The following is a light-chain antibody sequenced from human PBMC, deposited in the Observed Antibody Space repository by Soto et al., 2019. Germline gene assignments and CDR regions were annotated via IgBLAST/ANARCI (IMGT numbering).Light chain of an antibody. CDR1: QSVSSY. CDR2: DAS. Sequence: EIVLTQSPATLSLSPGERATLSCRASQSVSSYLAWYQQKPGQAPRLLIYDASNRATVIPARFSGSGSWTDFPLTISSLEPEDFAVYYCQQRSNWPPITFGQGTRLEIK. V-gene: IGKV3-11*01. CDR3: QQRSNWPPIT. J-gene: IGKJ5*01.